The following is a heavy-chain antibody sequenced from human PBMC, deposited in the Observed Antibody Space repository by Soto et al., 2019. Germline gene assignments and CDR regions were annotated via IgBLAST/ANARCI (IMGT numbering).Heavy chain of an antibody. CDR2: ISCDGSST. CDR3: AKDSTSYNGVYDPFDI. J-gene: IGHJ3*02. CDR1: GFTFSSYA. Sequence: GGSLRLSCAASGFTFSSYAMHWVRQAPGKGLEWVAVISCDGSSTNYADFVKGRCTVARDNSKNTVYLQLDSLRDDDTAVYYCAKDSTSYNGVYDPFDIWGQGTMVTVSS. V-gene: IGHV3-30*07. D-gene: IGHD1-1*01.